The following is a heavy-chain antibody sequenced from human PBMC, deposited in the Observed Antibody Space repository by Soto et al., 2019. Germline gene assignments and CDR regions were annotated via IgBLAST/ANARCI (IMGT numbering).Heavy chain of an antibody. CDR2: IYYSGST. CDR1: GGSISSYY. D-gene: IGHD3-9*01. CDR3: ARQRNYDILTGYYSWFDP. Sequence: SETLSLTCTVSGGSISSYYWSWIRQPPGKGLEWIGYIYYSGSTNYNPSLKSRVTISVDTSKNQFSLKLSSVTAADTAVYYYARQRNYDILTGYYSWFDPWGQGTLVTVSS. J-gene: IGHJ5*02. V-gene: IGHV4-59*08.